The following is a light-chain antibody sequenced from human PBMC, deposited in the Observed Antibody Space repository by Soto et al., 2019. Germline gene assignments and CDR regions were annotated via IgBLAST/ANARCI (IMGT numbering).Light chain of an antibody. J-gene: IGKJ4*01. Sequence: AIRMTQSPSSFSASTGDRVTITCRASQGISSHLAWYQVKPGKAPRLLIYTASYLESGALSRYSASGSATDFTSTISSLQADDFQIYYCQQSFSSPLPCGGGTMVELK. CDR3: QQSFSSPLP. CDR1: QGISSH. V-gene: IGKV1-8*01. CDR2: TAS.